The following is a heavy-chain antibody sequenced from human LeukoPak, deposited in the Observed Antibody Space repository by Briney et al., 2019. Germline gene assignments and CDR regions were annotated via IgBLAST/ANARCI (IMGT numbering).Heavy chain of an antibody. Sequence: GGSLRLSCAASGFTFSNYAMNWVRQAPGKVLEWVSTISGSGARTYYADSVKGRFTISRDNSKNTLYLQMNSLRDEDTALYYCAKDNIAAQTPFDGFHIWGQGTMVTVSS. V-gene: IGHV3-23*01. D-gene: IGHD6-13*01. J-gene: IGHJ3*02. CDR3: AKDNIAAQTPFDGFHI. CDR1: GFTFSNYA. CDR2: ISGSGART.